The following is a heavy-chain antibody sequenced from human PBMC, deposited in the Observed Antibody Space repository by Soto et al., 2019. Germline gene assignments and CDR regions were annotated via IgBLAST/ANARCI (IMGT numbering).Heavy chain of an antibody. Sequence: ASVKVSCKASGYTFTSYYMPWVRQAPGQGLEWMGIINPSGGSTSYAQKFQGRVTMTRDTSTSTVYMELSSLRSEDTAVYYCAREYIVVVPAAHDKIDYYYGMDVWGQGATVTVSS. CDR2: INPSGGST. CDR1: GYTFTSYY. V-gene: IGHV1-46*01. J-gene: IGHJ6*02. CDR3: AREYIVVVPAAHDKIDYYYGMDV. D-gene: IGHD2-2*01.